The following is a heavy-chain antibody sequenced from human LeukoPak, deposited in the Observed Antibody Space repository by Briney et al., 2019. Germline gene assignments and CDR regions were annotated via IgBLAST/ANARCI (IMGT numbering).Heavy chain of an antibody. D-gene: IGHD6-13*01. CDR1: GFTFSSFD. J-gene: IGHJ4*02. Sequence: PGGSLRLSCAASGFTFSSFDMNWVRQAPGKGLEWVSYISSSGDTISYADSVKGRFTISRDNAKNPLFLQMNSRRAEDTAVYYCTREGIALYWGQGTLVTVSS. CDR3: TREGIALY. CDR2: ISSSGDTI. V-gene: IGHV3-48*03.